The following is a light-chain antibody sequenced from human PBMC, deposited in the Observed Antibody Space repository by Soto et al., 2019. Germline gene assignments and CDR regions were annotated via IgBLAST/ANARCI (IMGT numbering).Light chain of an antibody. CDR2: GAS. Sequence: EIVLTQSPGTLYLSPGERATLSCRASQSVSSSYLAWYQQKPGQAPRLHIYGASSRATGIPDRFSGSGSGTDFALTISRLEPEDFAVYYCQQYGRSPPFTFGGGTKVEIK. J-gene: IGKJ4*01. CDR3: QQYGRSPPFT. CDR1: QSVSSSY. V-gene: IGKV3-20*01.